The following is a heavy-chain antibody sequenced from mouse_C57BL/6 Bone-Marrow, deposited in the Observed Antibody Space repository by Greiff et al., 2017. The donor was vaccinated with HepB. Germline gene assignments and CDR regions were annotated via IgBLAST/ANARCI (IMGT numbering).Heavy chain of an antibody. Sequence: EVKVVESGGGLVKPGGSLKLSCAASGFTFSDYGMHWVRQAPEKGLEWVAYISSGSSTIYYADTVKGRFTISRDNAKNTLFLQMTSLRSEDTAMYYCAIYYSNYGWYFDVWGTGTTVTVSS. D-gene: IGHD2-5*01. V-gene: IGHV5-17*01. CDR3: AIYYSNYGWYFDV. J-gene: IGHJ1*03. CDR1: GFTFSDYG. CDR2: ISSGSSTI.